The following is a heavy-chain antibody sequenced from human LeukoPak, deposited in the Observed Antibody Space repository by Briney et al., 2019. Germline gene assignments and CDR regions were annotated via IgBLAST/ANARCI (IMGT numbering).Heavy chain of an antibody. J-gene: IGHJ4*02. CDR2: INPNSGGT. V-gene: IGHV1-2*02. Sequence: GASVKVSCKASGYTFTGYYMHWVRQAPGQGLEWMGWINPNSGGTNYAQKFQGRVTMTRDTSISTAYMELSRLRSDDTAVYYCARGGDMITFGGAHLDYWGQGTLVTVSS. CDR3: ARGGDMITFGGAHLDY. D-gene: IGHD3-16*01. CDR1: GYTFTGYY.